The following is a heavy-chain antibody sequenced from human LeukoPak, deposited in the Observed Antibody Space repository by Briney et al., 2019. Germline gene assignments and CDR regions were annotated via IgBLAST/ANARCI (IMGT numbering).Heavy chain of an antibody. D-gene: IGHD1-26*01. CDR3: ARDSGELLDY. CDR1: GFTFSSYE. Sequence: GGSLRLSCAASGFTFSSYEVNWVRQAPGKGLEWVSYISSSGSTIYYADSVKGRFTISRDNAKNSLYLQMNSLRAEDTAVYYCARDSGELLDYWGQGTLVTVSS. V-gene: IGHV3-48*03. J-gene: IGHJ4*02. CDR2: ISSSGSTI.